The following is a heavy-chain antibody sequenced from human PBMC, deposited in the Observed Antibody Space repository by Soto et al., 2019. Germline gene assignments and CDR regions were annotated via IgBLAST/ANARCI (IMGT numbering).Heavy chain of an antibody. CDR1: GYSFTNYW. D-gene: IGHD3-3*01. J-gene: IGHJ5*02. CDR3: ARLEWLSLAAWFDP. CDR2: IYPDDSDT. Sequence: LKISCKGSGYSFTNYWIGWVRQMPGKGLEWMGMIYPDDSDTKYSPSFQGQVTFSADKSINTAYLQRRSLKASDTAIYYCARLEWLSLAAWFDPWGQGTLVTVSS. V-gene: IGHV5-51*01.